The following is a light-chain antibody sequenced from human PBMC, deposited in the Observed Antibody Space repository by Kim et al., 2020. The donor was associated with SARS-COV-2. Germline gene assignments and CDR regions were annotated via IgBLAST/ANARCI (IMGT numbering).Light chain of an antibody. Sequence: GDIVTITSRSSQDISKLLDWYQQKPGKAPNLLIFRAYVLQSEVPARFSGGGSGTDFTLTISSLQPEDVATYYCQRYNTAPWTFGQGTKVDIK. CDR3: QRYNTAPWT. J-gene: IGKJ1*01. V-gene: IGKV1-27*01. CDR1: QDISKL. CDR2: RAY.